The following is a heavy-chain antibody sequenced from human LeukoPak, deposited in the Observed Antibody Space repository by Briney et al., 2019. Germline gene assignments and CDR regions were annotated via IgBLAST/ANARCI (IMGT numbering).Heavy chain of an antibody. CDR1: GGSFSGYY. J-gene: IGHJ6*03. V-gene: IGHV4-34*01. D-gene: IGHD4-17*01. Sequence: PSETLSLTCAVYGGSFSGYYWSWLRQPPGKGREWIGEINHSGSTNYNPSLKSRVTISVDTSKNQFSLKLSSVTAADTAVYYCARGRGTTVTYYYYYMDVWGKGTTVTVSS. CDR2: INHSGST. CDR3: ARGRGTTVTYYYYYMDV.